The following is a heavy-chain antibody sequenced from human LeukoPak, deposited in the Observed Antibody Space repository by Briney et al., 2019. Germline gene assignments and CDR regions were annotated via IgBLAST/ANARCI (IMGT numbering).Heavy chain of an antibody. CDR1: GGSFSPYK. CDR2: MYESGIT. CDR3: AREWSGLDY. V-gene: IGHV4-4*08. Sequence: SETLSLTCTVSGGSFSPYKWAWIRQPPGKGLEYIAFMYESGITNYNPSLKSRVTISLDTSKNQLSLKLSSLTATDTAVYYCAREWSGLDYWGQGTLVTVSS. J-gene: IGHJ4*02. D-gene: IGHD2-15*01.